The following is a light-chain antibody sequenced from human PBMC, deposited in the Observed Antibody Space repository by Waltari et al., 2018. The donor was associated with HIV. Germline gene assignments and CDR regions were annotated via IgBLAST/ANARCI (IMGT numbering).Light chain of an antibody. J-gene: IGKJ4*01. Sequence: DIVMTQSPDSLAVSLGERATINCKSSQRVLYSSNNKHYLAWYQQKPGQPPKLLIYWASTRESGVPDRFSGSGSGTDFTLTISSLQAEDVAVYYCQQYYSTPPPTFGGGTKVEIK. CDR2: WAS. V-gene: IGKV4-1*01. CDR3: QQYYSTPPPT. CDR1: QRVLYSSNNKHY.